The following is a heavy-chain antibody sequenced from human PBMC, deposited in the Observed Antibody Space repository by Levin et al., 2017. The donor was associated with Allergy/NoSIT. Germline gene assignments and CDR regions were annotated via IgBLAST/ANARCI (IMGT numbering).Heavy chain of an antibody. CDR1: GGSFSGYY. D-gene: IGHD2-2*01. CDR2: INHSGST. V-gene: IGHV4-34*01. J-gene: IGHJ4*02. CDR3: ARVPNIGYCSSTSCYVVY. Sequence: SQTLSLTCAVYGGSFSGYYWSWIRQPPGKGLEWIGEINHSGSTNYNPSLKSRVTISVDTSKKQFSLKLSSVTAADTAVYYCARVPNIGYCSSTSCYVVYWGQGTLVTVSS.